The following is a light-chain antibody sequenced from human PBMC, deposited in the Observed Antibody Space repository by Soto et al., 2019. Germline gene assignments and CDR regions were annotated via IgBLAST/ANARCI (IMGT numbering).Light chain of an antibody. CDR2: DVS. Sequence: DXQMTQFPSTLSASVGDRVTITCRASQTLRTWLAWYQQKPGKAPKLLIYDVSILQSGVPSRFSGSGSGTEFTLTISSLQPDDFATYYCQQYNGYPLTFGGGTKVDIK. J-gene: IGKJ4*01. CDR1: QTLRTW. V-gene: IGKV1-5*01. CDR3: QQYNGYPLT.